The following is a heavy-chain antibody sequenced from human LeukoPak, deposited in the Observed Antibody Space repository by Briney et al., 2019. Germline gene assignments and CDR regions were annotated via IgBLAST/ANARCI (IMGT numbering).Heavy chain of an antibody. CDR1: GGSISSGGYS. J-gene: IGHJ5*02. D-gene: IGHD1-26*01. Sequence: SETLSLTCAVSGGSISSGGYSWSWIRQPPGKGLEWIGYIYHSGSTYYNPSLKSRVTISVDTSKNQFSLKLSSVSAADTAVYYCARAGAATGWFDPWGQGTLVTVSS. CDR2: IYHSGST. V-gene: IGHV4-30-2*05. CDR3: ARAGAATGWFDP.